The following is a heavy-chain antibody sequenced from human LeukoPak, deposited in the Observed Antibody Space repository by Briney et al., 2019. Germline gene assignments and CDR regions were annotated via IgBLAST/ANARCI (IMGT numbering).Heavy chain of an antibody. J-gene: IGHJ4*02. Sequence: SETLSLTCILSGGSTRSSSYYWGWIRQPPGKGLEWIGRIYYIGSTYYNPSLKSRVTKSVDTSKNQFYLKLSSVTAADTAVYYCAGGQVGATCSDYWGQGNLFTASS. V-gene: IGHV4-39*07. CDR2: IYYIGST. D-gene: IGHD1-26*01. CDR3: AGGQVGATCSDY. CDR1: GGSTRSSSYY.